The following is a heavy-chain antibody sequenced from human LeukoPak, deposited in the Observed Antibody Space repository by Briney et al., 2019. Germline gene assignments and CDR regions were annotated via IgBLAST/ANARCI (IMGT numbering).Heavy chain of an antibody. CDR2: ISTSSTYM. Sequence: TGGSLRLSCAASGFTFSTYSMNWARQAPGKGLEWVSSISTSSTYMYYVDSVKGRFTISRDNAKISLYLQMNSLRAEDTAVYYCAKARNCDSASCYGVGVFWGQGTLVTVSS. CDR3: AKARNCDSASCYGVGVF. J-gene: IGHJ4*02. D-gene: IGHD2-2*01. CDR1: GFTFSTYS. V-gene: IGHV3-21*01.